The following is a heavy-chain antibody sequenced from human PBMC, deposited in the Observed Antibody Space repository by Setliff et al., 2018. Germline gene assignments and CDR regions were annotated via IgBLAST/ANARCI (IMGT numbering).Heavy chain of an antibody. V-gene: IGHV1-2*02. CDR3: ARVLAADTYQDY. J-gene: IGHJ4*02. CDR1: GYIFTDYF. Sequence: ASVKVSCKASGYIFTDYFIHWVRQAPGQGLECMGWINPASGTTQFTDKFQGRITVTSDTSISTVYMGLSGLRRDDTAIYFCARVLAADTYQDYWGQGTLVTVSS. CDR2: INPASGTT. D-gene: IGHD2-21*01.